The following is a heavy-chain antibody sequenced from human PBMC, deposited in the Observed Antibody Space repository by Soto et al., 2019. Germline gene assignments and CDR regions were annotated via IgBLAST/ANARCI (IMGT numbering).Heavy chain of an antibody. J-gene: IGHJ6*03. CDR1: GGTFSSYT. D-gene: IGHD6-6*01. CDR3: ARSDSSSSVSYSYYYMDV. V-gene: IGHV1-69*02. CDR2: IIPILGIA. Sequence: QVQLVQSVAEVKKPGSSVKVSCKASGGTFSSYTISWVRQAPGQGLEWMGRIIPILGIANYAQKFQGRVTITADKSTSTAYMELSSLRAEDTAVYYCARSDSSSSVSYSYYYMDVWGKGTTVTVSS.